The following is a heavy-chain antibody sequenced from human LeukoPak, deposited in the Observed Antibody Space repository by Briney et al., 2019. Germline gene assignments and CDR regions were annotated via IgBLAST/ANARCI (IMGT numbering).Heavy chain of an antibody. V-gene: IGHV1-3*01. Sequence: ASVKVSCKASGYTFTSYAMHWVRQAPGQRLEWMGWINAGNGNTKYSQKFQGRVTITRDTSASTAYMELSSLRSEDTAVYYCARAPSSSGWPFDYWGQGTLVTVSS. J-gene: IGHJ4*02. CDR3: ARAPSSSGWPFDY. D-gene: IGHD6-19*01. CDR1: GYTFTSYA. CDR2: INAGNGNT.